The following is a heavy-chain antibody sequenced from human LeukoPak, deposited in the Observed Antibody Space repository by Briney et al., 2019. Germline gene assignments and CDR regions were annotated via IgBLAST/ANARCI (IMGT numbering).Heavy chain of an antibody. CDR1: GFTFSSYW. V-gene: IGHV3-74*01. CDR3: ARRRTYYYDSSGYVDY. CDR2: INSDGSST. J-gene: IGHJ4*02. D-gene: IGHD3-22*01. Sequence: GGSLRLSCAASGFTFSSYWMHWVRQAPGKGLVWVSRINSDGSSTSYADSVKGRFTISRDNAKNTLYLQMNSLRAEDTAVYYCARRRTYYYDSSGYVDYGGQGTLVTVSS.